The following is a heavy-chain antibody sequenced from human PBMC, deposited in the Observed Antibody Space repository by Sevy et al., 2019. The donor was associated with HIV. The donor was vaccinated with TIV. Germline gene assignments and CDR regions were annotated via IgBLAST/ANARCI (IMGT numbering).Heavy chain of an antibody. Sequence: GGSLLSCKVTGLTSGAFAMSWVRQTPGKGLEWTSSISGSGGLTHYADSVKGRFTISRDKSKGTVDLEMNSLRGDDTAVYYCAKPNWNFRADWFDTWGQGTLVTVSS. CDR3: AKPNWNFRADWFDT. CDR1: GLTSGAFA. D-gene: IGHD1-7*01. J-gene: IGHJ5*02. V-gene: IGHV3-23*01. CDR2: ISGSGGLT.